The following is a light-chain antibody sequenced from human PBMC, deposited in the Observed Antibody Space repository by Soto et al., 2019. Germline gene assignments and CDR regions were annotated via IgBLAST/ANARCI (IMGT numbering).Light chain of an antibody. CDR1: HSISTN. CDR2: GAS. V-gene: IGKV3-15*01. Sequence: EIIMTQSPATLSVSPGEGATLSCRTSHSISTNLAWYQHKRGQSPRLLVYGASTRATGVPARFSGSGSGTDFTLTISRLEPEDFAVYYCQQYGSSPLTFGGGTKVEIK. CDR3: QQYGSSPLT. J-gene: IGKJ4*01.